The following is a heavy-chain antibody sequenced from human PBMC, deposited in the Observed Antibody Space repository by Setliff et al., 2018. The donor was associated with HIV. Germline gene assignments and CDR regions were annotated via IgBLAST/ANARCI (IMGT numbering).Heavy chain of an antibody. CDR2: ISSSGSTI. CDR3: ARYKWNNWIFGWFDP. CDR1: GFSFSSYG. J-gene: IGHJ5*02. V-gene: IGHV3-48*04. Sequence: GGSLRLSCAASGFSFSSYGMSWIRQAPGKGLEWVSYISSSGSTIYYADSVKGRFTISRDNAKNSLYLQMNSLRAEDTAVYYCARYKWNNWIFGWFDPWGQGTQVTVSS. D-gene: IGHD1-20*01.